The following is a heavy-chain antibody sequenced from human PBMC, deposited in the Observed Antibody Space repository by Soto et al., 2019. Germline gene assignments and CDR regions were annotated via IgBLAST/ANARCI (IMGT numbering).Heavy chain of an antibody. V-gene: IGHV3-7*01. CDR1: GFTFSSYW. CDR2: IKQDGSEK. D-gene: IGHD2-15*01. J-gene: IGHJ6*02. CDR3: ARERYCSGGSCPYYYYGMDV. Sequence: GGSLRLSCAASGFTFSSYWMSWVRQAPGKGLEWVANIKQDGSEKYYVDSVKGRFTISRDNAKNSLYQQMNSLRAEDTAVYYCARERYCSGGSCPYYYYGMDVWGQGTTVTVSS.